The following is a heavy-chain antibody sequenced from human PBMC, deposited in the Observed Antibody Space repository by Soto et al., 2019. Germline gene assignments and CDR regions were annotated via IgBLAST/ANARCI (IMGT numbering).Heavy chain of an antibody. CDR2: INTYNGNT. CDR1: GYSFTRYG. J-gene: IGHJ6*02. CDR3: AMVDVYVTPSPQDV. V-gene: IGHV1-18*01. D-gene: IGHD3-16*01. Sequence: EASVKVSCKASGYSFTRYGIAWGRQAPGQGLEWMGWINTYNGNTNYAQNLQGRVTLTTDTSTSTAYMELMSLRSNDTAIYYCAMVDVYVTPSPQDVWGQGTTVTVSS.